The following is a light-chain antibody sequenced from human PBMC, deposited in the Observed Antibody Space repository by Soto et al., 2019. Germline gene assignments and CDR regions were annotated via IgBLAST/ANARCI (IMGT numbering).Light chain of an antibody. Sequence: DIQMTQSPSTLSASVGDRVTITCWSCQSINSWLAWYQQKPVKAPQILIYDASTLKSGVPSRFSASGSGTEFTLIISSLQPDDFATYYCQQYTSYSWTFGQGTKV. J-gene: IGKJ1*01. V-gene: IGKV1-5*01. CDR2: DAS. CDR3: QQYTSYSWT. CDR1: QSINSW.